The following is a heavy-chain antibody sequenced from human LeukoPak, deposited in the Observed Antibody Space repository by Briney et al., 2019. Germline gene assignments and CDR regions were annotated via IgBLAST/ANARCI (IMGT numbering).Heavy chain of an antibody. CDR1: GGSISSHY. V-gene: IGHV4-59*11. CDR3: ARGYYSGSCTG. Sequence: PSETLSLTCTVSGGSISSHYWSWIRQPPGKGLEWIGYIYYSGSTNYNPSLKSRVTMSVDTSKNQFSLKLSSVTAADTAVYYCARGYYSGSCTGWGQGTLVTVSS. D-gene: IGHD1-26*01. CDR2: IYYSGST. J-gene: IGHJ4*02.